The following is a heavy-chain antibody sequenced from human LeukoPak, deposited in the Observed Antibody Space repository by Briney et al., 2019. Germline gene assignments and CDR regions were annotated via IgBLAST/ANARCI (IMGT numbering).Heavy chain of an antibody. V-gene: IGHV4-4*09. Sequence: PSETLSLTCTVSGGSISGYYWSWIRQPPGKGLEWIGYIYTSGSTNYNPSLKSRVTISVDTSKNQFSLKLSSVTAADTAVYYCARRLDGPMHNWYFDLWGRGTLVTVSS. CDR2: IYTSGST. J-gene: IGHJ2*01. D-gene: IGHD2-2*01. CDR1: GGSISGYY. CDR3: ARRLDGPMHNWYFDL.